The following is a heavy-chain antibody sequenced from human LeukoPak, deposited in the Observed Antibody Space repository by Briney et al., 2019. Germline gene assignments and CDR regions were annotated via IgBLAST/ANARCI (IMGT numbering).Heavy chain of an antibody. V-gene: IGHV4-59*01. D-gene: IGHD3-3*01. CDR2: IYYSGST. Sequence: PSETLSLTCTVSGSSISSYYWSWIRQPPGKGLEWIGYIYYSGSTDYNPSLKSRVTISVDTSKNQFSLRLSSVTAADTAVYYCARDPSIFGVVNYAFDFWGQGKMVTVSS. CDR1: GSSISSYY. CDR3: ARDPSIFGVVNYAFDF. J-gene: IGHJ3*01.